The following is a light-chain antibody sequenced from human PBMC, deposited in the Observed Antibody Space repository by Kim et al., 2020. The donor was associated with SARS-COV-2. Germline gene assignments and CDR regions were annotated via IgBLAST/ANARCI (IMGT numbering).Light chain of an antibody. Sequence: SVTLSCTLSSGHSTYAIAWHQQQSEKGPRYLIKINNDGTYTKGDGIPDRFSGSRSGAERYLTISSLQSEDEADYYCQTWDTDIRVFGRGTQLTVL. V-gene: IGLV4-69*01. CDR3: QTWDTDIRV. J-gene: IGLJ3*02. CDR1: SGHSTYA. CDR2: INNDGTY.